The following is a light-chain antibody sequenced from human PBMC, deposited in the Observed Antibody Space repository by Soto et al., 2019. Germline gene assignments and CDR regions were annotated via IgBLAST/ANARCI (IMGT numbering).Light chain of an antibody. J-gene: IGLJ1*01. CDR2: GIS. V-gene: IGLV1-40*01. CDR3: QSYDRSLSGYV. CDR1: SSNFGAGFE. Sequence: QAVVTQPPSVSGAPGQWVTISCTGTSSNFGAGFEVHWYQQLPGKAPKLLIYGISNRPSGVPDRFSGSKSGTSASLAITGLQAEDEAVYYCQSYDRSLSGYVFGTGTKLTVL.